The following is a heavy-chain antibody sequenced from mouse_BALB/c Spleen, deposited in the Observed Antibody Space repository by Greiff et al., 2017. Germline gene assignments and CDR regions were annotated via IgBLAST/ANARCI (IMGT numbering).Heavy chain of an antibody. J-gene: IGHJ1*01. CDR1: GFNIKDYY. Sequence: VQLQQSGAELVRPGALVKLSCKASGFNIKDYYMHWVKQRPEQGLEWIGWIDPENGNTIYDPKFQGKASITADTSSNTAYLQLSSLTSEDTAVYYCAYDGYYPYWYFDVWGAGTTVTVSS. V-gene: IGHV14-1*02. CDR2: IDPENGNT. D-gene: IGHD2-3*01. CDR3: AYDGYYPYWYFDV.